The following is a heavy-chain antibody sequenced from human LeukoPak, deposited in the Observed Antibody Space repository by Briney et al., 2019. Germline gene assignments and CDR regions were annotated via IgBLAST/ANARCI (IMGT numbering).Heavy chain of an antibody. D-gene: IGHD2-2*02. V-gene: IGHV4-59*08. CDR2: TYYSGST. J-gene: IGHJ4*02. Sequence: SETLSLTCTVSGGSTSSYYWSWIRQPPGKGLEWIGYTYYSGSTNHNPSLKSRVTMSVDTSKNQSSLKLSSVTAADTAVYFCARHSGSYSFDYWGQGTLVTVSS. CDR3: ARHSGSYSFDY. CDR1: GGSTSSYY.